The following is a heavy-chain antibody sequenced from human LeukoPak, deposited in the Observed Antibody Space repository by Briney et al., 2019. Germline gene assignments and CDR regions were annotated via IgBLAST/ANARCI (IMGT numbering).Heavy chain of an antibody. CDR2: TSDDGKKK. CDR3: AKDPLHSGSYPRYFDY. Sequence: GGSLRLSRVASGFTFSRYDVHWVRQAPGKGLEWVAITSDDGKKKIYADSVKGRFTISRDNSKNTLYLQMNSLRAEDTAVYYCAKDPLHSGSYPRYFDYWGQGTLVTVSS. J-gene: IGHJ4*02. V-gene: IGHV3-30*04. D-gene: IGHD1-26*01. CDR1: GFTFSRYD.